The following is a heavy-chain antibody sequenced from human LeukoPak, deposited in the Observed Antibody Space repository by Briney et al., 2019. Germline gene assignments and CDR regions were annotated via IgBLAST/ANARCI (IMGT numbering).Heavy chain of an antibody. CDR2: INSDGRST. J-gene: IGHJ4*02. D-gene: IGHD3-22*01. CDR3: AKLLYYYDSSQPY. V-gene: IGHV3-74*01. Sequence: GGSLRLSCAASGFTFSSYWMHWVRQAPGKGLVGVSRINSDGRSTYYADSVKGRFTISRDNSKNTLYLQMNSLRAEDTAVYYCAKLLYYYDSSQPYWGQGTLVTVSS. CDR1: GFTFSSYW.